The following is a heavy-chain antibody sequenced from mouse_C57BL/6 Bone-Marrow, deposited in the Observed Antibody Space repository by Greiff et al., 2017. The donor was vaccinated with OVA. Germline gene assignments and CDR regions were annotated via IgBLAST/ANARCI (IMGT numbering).Heavy chain of an antibody. Sequence: EVNVVESGGGLVQPGGSLSLSCAASGFTFTDYYMSWVRQPPGKALEWLGFIRNKANGYTTEYSASVKGRFTISRDNSQSILYLQMNALRAEDSATYYCARYHYGSSYYYAMDYWGQGTSVTVSS. CDR2: IRNKANGYTT. CDR3: ARYHYGSSYYYAMDY. CDR1: GFTFTDYY. V-gene: IGHV7-3*01. D-gene: IGHD1-1*01. J-gene: IGHJ4*01.